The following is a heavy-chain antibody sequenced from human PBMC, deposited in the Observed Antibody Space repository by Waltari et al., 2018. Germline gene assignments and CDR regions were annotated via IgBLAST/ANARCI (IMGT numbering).Heavy chain of an antibody. V-gene: IGHV3-21*01. CDR3: ARGGGSFGHGGY. CDR1: GFTFSSYS. J-gene: IGHJ4*02. D-gene: IGHD1-26*01. Sequence: EVQLVESGGGLVKPGGSLRLSCAASGFTFSSYSMNWVRQAPGKGLEWVSSISSSSSYISYADSVKGRFTISRDNAKNSLYLQMNSLRAEDTAVYYCARGGGSFGHGGYWGQGTLVTVSS. CDR2: ISSSSSYI.